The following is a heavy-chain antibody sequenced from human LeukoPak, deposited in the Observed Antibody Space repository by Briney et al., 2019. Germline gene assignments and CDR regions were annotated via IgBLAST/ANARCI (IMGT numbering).Heavy chain of an antibody. CDR2: MNPNCGNT. J-gene: IGHJ4*02. V-gene: IGHV1-8*01. Sequence: ASVKVSCKASGYTFTSYDINWVRQATGQGLEWMGWMNPNCGNTGYAQKFQGRVTMTRNTSISTAYMELSSLRSEDTAVYYCARGPQILVVPAAMHLDYWGQGTLVTVSS. CDR1: GYTFTSYD. CDR3: ARGPQILVVPAAMHLDY. D-gene: IGHD2-2*01.